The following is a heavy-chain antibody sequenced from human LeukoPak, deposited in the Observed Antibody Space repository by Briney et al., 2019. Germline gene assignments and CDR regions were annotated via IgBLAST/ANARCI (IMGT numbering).Heavy chain of an antibody. D-gene: IGHD1-26*01. V-gene: IGHV3-15*01. CDR1: GINFIDSW. Sequence: GGSLGLSCATSGINFIDSWMTWVRQAPGKGHEWVGRIKSKNYGWTTEYAAPVKGRFTISRDDSKNTLFLQMDSLKTEDTGVYFCAAENYWDLLHWGQGALVTVSS. CDR2: IKSKNYGWTT. J-gene: IGHJ4*01. CDR3: AAENYWDLLH.